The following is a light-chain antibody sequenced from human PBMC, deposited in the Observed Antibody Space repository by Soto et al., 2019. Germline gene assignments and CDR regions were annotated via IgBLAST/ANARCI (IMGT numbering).Light chain of an antibody. CDR1: TSDVGGYNY. J-gene: IGLJ1*01. CDR3: CSYTASTIYV. V-gene: IGLV2-8*01. CDR2: EVN. Sequence: QSVLTQPPSASGSPGQSVTISCTGTTSDVGGYNYVSWYQQHPGQAPKVIIYEVNKRPSGVPDRFSGSKSGNTASLTVSGLQPDDAADYFCCSYTASTIYVFGTGTKLTVL.